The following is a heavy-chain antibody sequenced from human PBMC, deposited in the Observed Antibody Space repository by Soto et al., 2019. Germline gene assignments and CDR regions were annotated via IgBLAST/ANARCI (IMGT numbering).Heavy chain of an antibody. J-gene: IGHJ4*02. CDR3: ARSWDYGDPYYFDY. CDR2: IYTSGST. CDR1: GGSISSYY. V-gene: IGHV4-4*07. D-gene: IGHD4-17*01. Sequence: SETLSLTCTVSGGSISSYYWSWIRQPAGKGLEWIGRIYTSGSTNYNPSLKSRVTMSVDTSKNQFSLKLSSVTAADTAVYYRARSWDYGDPYYFDYWGQGTLVTVSS.